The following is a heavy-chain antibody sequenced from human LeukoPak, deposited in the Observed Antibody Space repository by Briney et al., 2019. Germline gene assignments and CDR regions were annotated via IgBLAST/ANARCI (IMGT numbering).Heavy chain of an antibody. CDR2: ISSSSSYI. J-gene: IGHJ4*02. D-gene: IGHD3-22*01. V-gene: IGHV3-21*01. CDR3: ATAMYCYDSSGYRFDY. CDR1: GFTFSSYS. Sequence: PGGSLRLSCAASGFTFSSYSMNWVRQAPGKGLEWVSSISSSSSYIYYADSVKGRFTISRDNAKNSLYLQMNSLRAEDTAVYYCATAMYCYDSSGYRFDYWGQGTLVTVSS.